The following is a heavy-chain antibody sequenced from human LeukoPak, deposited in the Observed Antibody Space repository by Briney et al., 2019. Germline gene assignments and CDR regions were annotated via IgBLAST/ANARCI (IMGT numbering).Heavy chain of an antibody. V-gene: IGHV4-38-2*02. Sequence: PTETLSLTCTVYGYSITSGYYWAWIRQSPGKGLEWIGSIYHSGNTYYNPSLKSRVIILVGTSKNQFSLQLGSVTPTDTAVYYCARAGYCSGVSCYSAVPGKYWGQGALVTVSS. J-gene: IGHJ4*02. CDR3: ARAGYCSGVSCYSAVPGKY. CDR1: GYSITSGYY. D-gene: IGHD2-15*01. CDR2: IYHSGNT.